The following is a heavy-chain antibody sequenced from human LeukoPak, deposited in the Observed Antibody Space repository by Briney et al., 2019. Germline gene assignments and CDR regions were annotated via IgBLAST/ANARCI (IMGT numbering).Heavy chain of an antibody. CDR2: IDISGTIK. CDR3: ASRGLYYDYVHGF. CDR1: GFTCSDFE. J-gene: IGHJ4*01. D-gene: IGHD3-16*01. V-gene: IGHV3-48*03. Sequence: PGGSLRLSCAVSGFTCSDFEMNWVRQAPGKGLEWVSYIDISGTIKIYADSVEGRFTIARDNAKNSLYLHMISLRAEDTAVYYCASRGLYYDYVHGFWGHGTLVTVSS.